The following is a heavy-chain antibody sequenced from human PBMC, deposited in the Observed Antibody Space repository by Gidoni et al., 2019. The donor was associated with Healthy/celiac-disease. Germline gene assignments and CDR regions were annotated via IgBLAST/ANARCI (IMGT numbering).Heavy chain of an antibody. V-gene: IGHV3-30*18. CDR2: ISYDGSNK. CDR1: GFTFSSYG. D-gene: IGHD3-3*01. J-gene: IGHJ4*02. Sequence: GVVQPGRSLRLSCAASGFTFSSYGMHWVRQAPGKGLEWVAVISYDGSNKYYADSVKGRFTISRDNAKNTLYLQMNSLRAEDTAVYYCAKDKYGFPSTTPVLEDYWGQGTLVTVSS. CDR3: AKDKYGFPSTTPVLEDY.